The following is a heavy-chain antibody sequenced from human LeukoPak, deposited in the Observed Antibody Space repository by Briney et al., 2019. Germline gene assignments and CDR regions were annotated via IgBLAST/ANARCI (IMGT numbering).Heavy chain of an antibody. Sequence: GASVKVSCTPSGYTFTGHYMHWVRQAPGQGLEWMAWINPNNGDTNYAQKFQGRVTVTRDMSISTAYMELSSLRSDDTAVYYCARARGVGTSFNTDYWGQGTLVTVSS. CDR1: GYTFTGHY. D-gene: IGHD3-10*01. V-gene: IGHV1-2*02. CDR2: INPNNGDT. J-gene: IGHJ4*02. CDR3: ARARGVGTSFNTDY.